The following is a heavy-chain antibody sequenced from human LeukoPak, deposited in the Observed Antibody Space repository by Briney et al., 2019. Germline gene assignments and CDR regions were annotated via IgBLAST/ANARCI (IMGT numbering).Heavy chain of an antibody. J-gene: IGHJ3*01. CDR1: GFTFSNHW. V-gene: IGHV3-7*01. D-gene: IGHD3-10*01. CDR2: IKDDGSEK. Sequence: GGSLRLSCAASGFTFSNHWMSWVRQAPGKGLEWVANIKDDGSEKYYLDSVKGRFAISRDNAKNSVHLQMNSLRAEDTAVYYCARISTGFGEILDAFDVWGQGTMVTVSS. CDR3: ARISTGFGEILDAFDV.